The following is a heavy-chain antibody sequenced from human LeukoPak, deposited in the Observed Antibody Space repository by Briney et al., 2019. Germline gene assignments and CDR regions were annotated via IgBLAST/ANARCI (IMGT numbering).Heavy chain of an antibody. J-gene: IGHJ6*02. V-gene: IGHV3-53*01. CDR3: ARGTVLWFGEFHYYYYGMDV. D-gene: IGHD3-10*01. CDR2: IYSGGST. Sequence: GGSLRLSCAASGFTVSSNYMSWVRQAPGKGLEWVSVIYSGGSTYYADSVKGRFTISRDNSKNTLYLQMNSLRAEDTAVYYCARGTVLWFGEFHYYYYGMDVWGQGTTVTVSS. CDR1: GFTVSSNY.